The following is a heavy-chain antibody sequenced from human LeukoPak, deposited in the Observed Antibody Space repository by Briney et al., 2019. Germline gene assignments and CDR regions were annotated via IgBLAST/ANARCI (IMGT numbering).Heavy chain of an antibody. V-gene: IGHV1-2*02. CDR3: ARGSGSEYQLRSPYYYYYMDV. CDR1: GYTFTGYY. CDR2: INPNSGDT. Sequence: VASVKVSCKTSGYTFTGYYMHWLRQAPGQGLEWMGWINPNSGDTNYAQKFQGRVTMTRDTSISTAYMELSRLRSDDTAVYYCARGSGSEYQLRSPYYYYYMDVWDKGTTVTVSS. J-gene: IGHJ6*03. D-gene: IGHD2-2*01.